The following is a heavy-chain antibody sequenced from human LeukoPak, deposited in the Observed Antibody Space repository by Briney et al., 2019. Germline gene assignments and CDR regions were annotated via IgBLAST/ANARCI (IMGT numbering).Heavy chain of an antibody. Sequence: GESLKISCKGSGYSFTTYWIGWVRQMPGKGLEWMGIIYPGDSDTKFSPSFQGQVTISADKSITTAYLQWSSLKASDTAMYYCARLETGYCSSTSCGLAFDIWGQGTMVTVSS. CDR1: GYSFTTYW. J-gene: IGHJ3*02. CDR3: ARLETGYCSSTSCGLAFDI. CDR2: IYPGDSDT. V-gene: IGHV5-51*01. D-gene: IGHD2-2*01.